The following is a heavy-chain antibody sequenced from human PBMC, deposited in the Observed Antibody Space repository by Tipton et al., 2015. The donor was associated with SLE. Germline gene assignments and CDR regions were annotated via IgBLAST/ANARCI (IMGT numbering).Heavy chain of an antibody. CDR3: ARGPLGGYDGDFDF. Sequence: TLSLTCAVYGGSFSDYYWSWIRQPPGKGLEWIGEINHSGSTNYNPSLKGRVTISVDTSKNLFSLKLSSVTAADTAVYYCARGPLGGYDGDFDFWGQGTLVTVSS. V-gene: IGHV4-34*01. CDR2: INHSGST. D-gene: IGHD5-12*01. J-gene: IGHJ4*02. CDR1: GGSFSDYY.